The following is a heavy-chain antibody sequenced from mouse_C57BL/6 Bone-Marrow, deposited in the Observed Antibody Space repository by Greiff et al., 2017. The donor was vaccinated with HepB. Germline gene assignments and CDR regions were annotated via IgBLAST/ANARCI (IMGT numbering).Heavy chain of an antibody. CDR3: ARYGYYNY. J-gene: IGHJ2*01. D-gene: IGHD2-3*01. CDR2: INPSSGYT. V-gene: IGHV1-4*01. CDR1: GYTFTSYT. Sequence: VKLMESGAELARPGASVKMSCKASGYTFTSYTMPWVKQRPGQGLEWIGYINPSSGYTKYNQKFKDKATLTADKSSSTAYMQLSSLTSEDSAVYYCARYGYYNYWGQGTTLTVSS.